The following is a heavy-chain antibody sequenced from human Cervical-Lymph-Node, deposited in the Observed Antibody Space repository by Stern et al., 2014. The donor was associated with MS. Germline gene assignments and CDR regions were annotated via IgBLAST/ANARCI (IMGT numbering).Heavy chain of an antibody. V-gene: IGHV3-21*01. CDR3: SRGWSGFDD. CDR2: TSTTSTYI. Sequence: EVQLVESGGGLVKPGGSLRLSCAASGFTFSTYSMNWVRHAPGTGLEWVSSTSTTSTYIYYADSVRGRFTISRDNAENSLYLQLNNLRDEDTAVYYCSRGWSGFDDWGQGTLVTVSS. CDR1: GFTFSTYS. D-gene: IGHD3-3*01. J-gene: IGHJ4*02.